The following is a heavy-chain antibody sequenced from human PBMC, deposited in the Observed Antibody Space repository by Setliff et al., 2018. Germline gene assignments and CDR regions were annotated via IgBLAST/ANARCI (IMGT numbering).Heavy chain of an antibody. D-gene: IGHD2-21*01. J-gene: IGHJ3*02. CDR2: IYYSGNT. Sequence: PSETLSLTCTVSGGSISSGGYYWSWIRQHPGKGLEWIGYIYYSGNTYYNPSLKSRVTISVDTSKNQFSLKLSSVTAADTAVYYCARVALVVVIRNAFDIWGQGTMVTVS. CDR1: GGSISSGGYY. CDR3: ARVALVVVIRNAFDI. V-gene: IGHV4-31*03.